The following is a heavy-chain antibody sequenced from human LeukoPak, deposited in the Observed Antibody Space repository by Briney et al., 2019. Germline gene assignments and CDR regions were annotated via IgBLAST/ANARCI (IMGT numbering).Heavy chain of an antibody. CDR1: GFTFSSYS. Sequence: GGSLRLSCAASGFTFSSYSMNWVRQAPGKGLEWVSSISSSSSYIYYADSVKGRFTISRDNAKNSLYLQMNNLRAEDTAVYYCARAGDYGDFFDYWGQGTLVTVSS. D-gene: IGHD4-17*01. CDR3: ARAGDYGDFFDY. V-gene: IGHV3-21*01. J-gene: IGHJ4*02. CDR2: ISSSSSYI.